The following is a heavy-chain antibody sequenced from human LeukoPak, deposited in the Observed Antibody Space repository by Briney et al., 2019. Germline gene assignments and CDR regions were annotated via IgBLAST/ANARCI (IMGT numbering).Heavy chain of an antibody. V-gene: IGHV3-21*01. D-gene: IGHD2-15*01. Sequence: GGSLRLSCAASGFTFRIYSMNWVRPAPGKGLGWVSSISNTGGYIYYADSVKGRFTISRDNAKNSLYLQMNSLRAEDTAVYYCGGAYSNYYMAVWGKGTTVTVSS. CDR3: GGAYSNYYMAV. CDR2: ISNTGGYI. J-gene: IGHJ6*03. CDR1: GFTFRIYS.